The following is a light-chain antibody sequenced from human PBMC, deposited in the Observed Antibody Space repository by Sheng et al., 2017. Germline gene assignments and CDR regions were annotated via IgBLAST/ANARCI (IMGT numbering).Light chain of an antibody. CDR1: VLAKKY. CDR3: YSVADNILHWV. J-gene: IGLJ3*02. CDR2: RDT. Sequence: YELTQPSSVSVSPGQTATITCSGDVLAKKYVRWFQQKPGQAPVLVIFRDTERPSGIPERFAGSISGTTVTLTINGVQVDDEADYYCYSVADNILHWVFGGGTRLTVL. V-gene: IGLV3-27*01.